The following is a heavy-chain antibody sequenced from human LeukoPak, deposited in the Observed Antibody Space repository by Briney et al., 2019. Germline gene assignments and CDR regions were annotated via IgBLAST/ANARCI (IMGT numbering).Heavy chain of an antibody. CDR2: INPSGGST. CDR1: GYTFSSYY. V-gene: IGHV1-46*01. D-gene: IGHD3-3*01. Sequence: PGASVKVSCKASGYTFSSYYMHWVRQAPGQGLEWMGIINPSGGSTSYAQKLQGRVTMTRDTSTRTVYMEVSSLRSEDTAVYYCARDYGFWSGYPYWGQGTLVTVSS. CDR3: ARDYGFWSGYPY. J-gene: IGHJ4*02.